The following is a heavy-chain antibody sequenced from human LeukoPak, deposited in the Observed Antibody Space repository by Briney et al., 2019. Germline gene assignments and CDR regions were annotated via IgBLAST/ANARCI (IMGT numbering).Heavy chain of an antibody. CDR1: GGTFSSYA. J-gene: IGHJ6*03. V-gene: IGHV1-69*05. CDR3: ARAILTGTTYSYYMDV. D-gene: IGHD1-7*01. Sequence: GSSVKVSCKASGGTFSSYAISWVRQAPGQGLEWMGGIIPIFGTANYAQKFQGRVTITTDESTTTAYMELSSLRSEDTAVYYCARAILTGTTYSYYMDVWGRGTTVTVSS. CDR2: IIPIFGTA.